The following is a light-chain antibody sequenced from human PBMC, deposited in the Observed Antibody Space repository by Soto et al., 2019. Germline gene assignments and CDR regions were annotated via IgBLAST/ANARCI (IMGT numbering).Light chain of an antibody. CDR2: AAS. J-gene: IGKJ1*01. CDR3: LPDHDDSWT. CDR1: RDIGSH. Sequence: ATQMTQSPSSLSASVGDRITITCRASRDIGSHLSWYQQKPGKAPTLLIYAASNLQSGVPSRFRGSRSGTEFTLTVSSLQPEDFATYYCLPDHDDSWTCGQGTKVDI. V-gene: IGKV1-6*01.